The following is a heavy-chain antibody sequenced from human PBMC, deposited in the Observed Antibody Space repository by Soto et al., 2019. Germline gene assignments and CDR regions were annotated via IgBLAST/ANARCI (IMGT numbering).Heavy chain of an antibody. V-gene: IGHV4-59*01. D-gene: IGHD3-10*01. J-gene: IGHJ4*01. CDR3: ARDYLRALDY. CDR1: GASISSNY. Sequence: QVQLQESGPGLVKPSETLSLTCTVSGASISSNYWSWIRQPPGKGLEWIGYVSHSGSTNYNPSLKSPVTISRDMSKNQLSLRLSSVTAADTAVYYCARDYLRALDYWGHGTLVTVSS. CDR2: VSHSGST.